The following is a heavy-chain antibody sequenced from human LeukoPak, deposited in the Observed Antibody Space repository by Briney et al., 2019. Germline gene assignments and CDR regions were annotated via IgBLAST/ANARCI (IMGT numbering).Heavy chain of an antibody. CDR1: GYIFTSYY. J-gene: IGHJ4*02. V-gene: IGHV1-46*01. D-gene: IGHD3-10*01. Sequence: GASVKVSCKASGYIFTSYYMYWVRQAPGQGLEWMGIINPSGGSIRYAQKFQGRVTMTTDTSTSTAYMELRSLRSDDTAVYYCARESMVRGVTPRFGYWGQGTLVTVSS. CDR2: INPSGGSI. CDR3: ARESMVRGVTPRFGY.